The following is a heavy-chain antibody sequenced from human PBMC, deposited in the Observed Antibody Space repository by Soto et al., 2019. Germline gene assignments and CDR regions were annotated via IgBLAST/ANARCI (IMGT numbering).Heavy chain of an antibody. CDR2: IYYSGST. CDR1: GGSISSGDYY. D-gene: IGHD5-12*01. J-gene: IGHJ4*02. CDR3: ARVLMSYDTTHQFDY. V-gene: IGHV4-30-4*01. Sequence: SETLSLTCTVSGGSISSGDYYWGGIRQPPGKGLEWIGYIYYSGSTYYNPSLKSRVTISVDTSKNQFSLKLSSVTAADTAVYYCARVLMSYDTTHQFDYWGQGTLVTVSS.